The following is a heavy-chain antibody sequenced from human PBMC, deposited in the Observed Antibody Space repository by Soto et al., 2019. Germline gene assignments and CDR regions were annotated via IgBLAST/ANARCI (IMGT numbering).Heavy chain of an antibody. Sequence: QVQLQESGPGLVKPSGTLSLTCAVSGGSISSSNWWSWVRQPPGKGLERIGEIYHSGSTNYNPSLKIRATISVDKSKHQFSLKLSSVTAADTAVYYCARDRRSYYDSSGYSLLDYWGQGTLVTLSS. D-gene: IGHD3-22*01. CDR1: GGSISSSNW. CDR3: ARDRRSYYDSSGYSLLDY. J-gene: IGHJ4*02. CDR2: IYHSGST. V-gene: IGHV4-4*02.